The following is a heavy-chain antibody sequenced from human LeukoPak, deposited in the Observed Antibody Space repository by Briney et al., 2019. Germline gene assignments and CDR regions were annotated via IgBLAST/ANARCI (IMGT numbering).Heavy chain of an antibody. J-gene: IGHJ5*02. Sequence: GGSLRLSCAASGFTFSDYYMSWIRQAPGKGLEWVSYISSSGSTIYYADSVKGRFTISRDNAKSSLYLQMNSLRAEDTAVYYCARGPVDSLNWFDPWGQGTLVTVSS. CDR2: ISSSGSTI. D-gene: IGHD5-12*01. CDR1: GFTFSDYY. CDR3: ARGPVDSLNWFDP. V-gene: IGHV3-11*01.